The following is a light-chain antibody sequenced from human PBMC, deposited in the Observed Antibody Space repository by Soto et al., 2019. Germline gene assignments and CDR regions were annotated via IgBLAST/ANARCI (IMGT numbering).Light chain of an antibody. J-gene: IGKJ1*01. CDR2: SAS. Sequence: EIVLTQSPGTLSLSPVERATLSCMASQSINSNYFAWYQQKPGQAPRLLFYSASSRVSGIPDRFTASGSGTDFTLTISSLQPEDFATYYCQQANSYPWTFGQGTKVDIK. CDR3: QQANSYPWT. V-gene: IGKV3-20*01. CDR1: QSINSNY.